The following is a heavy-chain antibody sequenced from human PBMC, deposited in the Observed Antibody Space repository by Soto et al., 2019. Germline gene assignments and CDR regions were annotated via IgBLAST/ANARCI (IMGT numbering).Heavy chain of an antibody. Sequence: QVQLVQSGAEVKKPGASVKVSCKASGYTFTNYDINWVRQATGQGLEWMGRMNPNSGNTGYAQKLQGRVTMNRNTSITTAYMELSSLRSEDTAVYYCARRPSSGWSWYFDLWGRGTLVTVSS. V-gene: IGHV1-8*01. CDR3: ARRPSSGWSWYFDL. D-gene: IGHD6-19*01. J-gene: IGHJ2*01. CDR2: MNPNSGNT. CDR1: GYTFTNYD.